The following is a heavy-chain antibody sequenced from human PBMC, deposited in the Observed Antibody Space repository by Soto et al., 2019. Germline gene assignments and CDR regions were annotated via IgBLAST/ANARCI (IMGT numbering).Heavy chain of an antibody. Sequence: GGSLRLSCAASGFTFTSYWMHWVRQAPGKGLVWVSRINSDGSSTVYVDSVKGRFSISRDNAKNTLYLQMTSLRAEDTAVYYCAKNPGYYYDSTGYHFDYWGQGTLVTVSS. CDR2: INSDGSST. J-gene: IGHJ4*02. D-gene: IGHD3-22*01. V-gene: IGHV3-74*01. CDR3: AKNPGYYYDSTGYHFDY. CDR1: GFTFTSYW.